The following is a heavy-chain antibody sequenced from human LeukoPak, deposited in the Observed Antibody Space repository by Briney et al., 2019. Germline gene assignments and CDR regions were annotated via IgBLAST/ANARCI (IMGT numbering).Heavy chain of an antibody. V-gene: IGHV4-30-4*08. Sequence: PSQTLSLTCTVSGVSISSGDYYWRWIRQPPGTGLEWLGYIYYSGSTNYNPSLKSRVTISLDTSKNQFSLRVISVTAADTAVYYCARGGWYVDYWGQGTLVTVSS. J-gene: IGHJ4*02. CDR3: ARGGWYVDY. D-gene: IGHD6-19*01. CDR1: GVSISSGDYY. CDR2: IYYSGST.